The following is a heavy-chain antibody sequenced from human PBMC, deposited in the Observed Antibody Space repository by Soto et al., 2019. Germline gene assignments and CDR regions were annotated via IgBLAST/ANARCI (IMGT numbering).Heavy chain of an antibody. D-gene: IGHD7-27*01. V-gene: IGHV3-23*01. CDR1: GFTFSSYA. Sequence: GGSLRLSCAASGFTFSSYAMSWVRQAPGKGLEWVSAISGSGGSTYYADSVKGRFTISRDNSKNTLYLQMNSLRAEDTDVYYCAKDLEAGEMAFDIWGQGTMVTVSS. J-gene: IGHJ3*02. CDR3: AKDLEAGEMAFDI. CDR2: ISGSGGST.